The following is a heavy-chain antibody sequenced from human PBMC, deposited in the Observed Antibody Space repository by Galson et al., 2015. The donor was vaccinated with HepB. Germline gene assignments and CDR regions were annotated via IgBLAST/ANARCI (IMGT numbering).Heavy chain of an antibody. CDR3: AKGLEVGRTARPNWFDP. CDR1: GFTFSSYA. J-gene: IGHJ5*02. V-gene: IGHV3-23*01. D-gene: IGHD6-6*01. Sequence: SLRLSCAASGFTFSSYAMSWVRQAPGKGLEWVSAISGSGGSTYYADSVKGRFTISRDNSKNTLYLQMNSLRAEDTAVYYCAKGLEVGRTARPNWFDPWGQGTLVTVSS. CDR2: ISGSGGST.